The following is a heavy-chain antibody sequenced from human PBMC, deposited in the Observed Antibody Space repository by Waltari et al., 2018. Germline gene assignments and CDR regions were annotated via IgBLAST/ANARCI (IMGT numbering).Heavy chain of an antibody. CDR1: GYTFTSYY. Sequence: QMQLVQSGAEVKKPGASVKVSCKASGYTFTSYYMHLVRQAPGQGLEWMGIINPSGGSTSYAQKFQGRVTMTRDTSTSTVYMELSSLRSEDTAVYYCARDSRDSSSWPPYYFDYWGQGTLVTVSS. D-gene: IGHD6-13*01. CDR3: ARDSRDSSSWPPYYFDY. J-gene: IGHJ4*02. CDR2: INPSGGST. V-gene: IGHV1-46*01.